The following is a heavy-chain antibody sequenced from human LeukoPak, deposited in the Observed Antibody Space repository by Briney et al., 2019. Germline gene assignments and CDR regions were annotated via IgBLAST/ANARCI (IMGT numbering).Heavy chain of an antibody. CDR2: ITTSGGST. J-gene: IGHJ3*02. CDR3: AKDHYVSGRYDAFDI. V-gene: IGHV3-23*01. CDR1: GFXFSSYA. Sequence: PGGSLRLSCAASGFXFSSYAISWVRQAPGEGLEWVSHITTSGGSTYYADSVKGRFTISRDNAKITLYLQMNSLRAEDTAVYYCAKDHYVSGRYDAFDIWGQGTMVTVSS. D-gene: IGHD3-10*01.